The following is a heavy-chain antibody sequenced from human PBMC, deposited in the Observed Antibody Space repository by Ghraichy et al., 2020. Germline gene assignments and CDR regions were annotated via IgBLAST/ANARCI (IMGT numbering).Heavy chain of an antibody. V-gene: IGHV4-31*03. CDR1: GGSISSGGYY. D-gene: IGHD3-10*01. J-gene: IGHJ3*02. Sequence: SETLSLTCTVSGGSISSGGYYWSWIRQHPGKGLEWIGYIYYSGSTYYNPSLKSRVTISVDTSKNQFSLKLSSVTAADTAVYYCARGPDSAPDDAFDIWGQGTMVTVSS. CDR2: IYYSGST. CDR3: ARGPDSAPDDAFDI.